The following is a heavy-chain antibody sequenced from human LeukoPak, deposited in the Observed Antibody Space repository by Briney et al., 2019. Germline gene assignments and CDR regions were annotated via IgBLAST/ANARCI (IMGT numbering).Heavy chain of an antibody. V-gene: IGHV3-48*04. Sequence: PGGSLRLSCAASGFSFSNYWMNWVRQAPGKGLEWIADITISGHTKNYADSVKGRFTISRDNAGTSLYLQMNSLRVEDTGVYYCARGDPHADLWGQGTLVTVSS. J-gene: IGHJ5*02. CDR3: ARGDPHADL. CDR2: ITISGHTK. CDR1: GFSFSNYW.